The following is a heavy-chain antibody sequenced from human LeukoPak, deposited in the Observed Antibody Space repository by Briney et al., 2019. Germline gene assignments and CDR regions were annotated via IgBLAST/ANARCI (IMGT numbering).Heavy chain of an antibody. V-gene: IGHV4-39*01. J-gene: IGHJ2*01. CDR1: GGSISSSSYY. CDR3: ARAHYDILTGYQILYWYFDL. CDR2: IYYSGST. Sequence: SETLSLTCTVSGGSISSSSYYWGWIRQPPGKGLEWIGSIYYSGSTYYIPSLKSRVTISVDTSKNQFSLKLSSVTAADTAVYYCARAHYDILTGYQILYWYFDLWGRGTLVTVSS. D-gene: IGHD3-9*01.